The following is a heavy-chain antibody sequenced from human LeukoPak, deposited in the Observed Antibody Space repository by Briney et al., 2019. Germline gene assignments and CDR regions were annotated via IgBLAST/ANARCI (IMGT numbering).Heavy chain of an antibody. Sequence: GGSLRLSCAASKFTFSSYEMNWVRQAPGKGLEWVSYISSSGSTIYYADSVKGRFTISRDNAKNSLYLQMNSLRAEDTAVYYCARGGEDYSTHFDYWGQGTLVTVSS. CDR2: ISSSGSTI. J-gene: IGHJ4*02. CDR1: KFTFSSYE. V-gene: IGHV3-48*03. CDR3: ARGGEDYSTHFDY. D-gene: IGHD4-11*01.